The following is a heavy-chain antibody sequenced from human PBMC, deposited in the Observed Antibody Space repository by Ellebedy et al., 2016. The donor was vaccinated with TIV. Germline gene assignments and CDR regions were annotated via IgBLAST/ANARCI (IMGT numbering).Heavy chain of an antibody. CDR2: ISAYNGNT. Sequence: AASVKVSCKASGYTFTSYGISWVRQAPGQGLEWMGWISAYNGNTNYAQKLQGRVTMTEDTSTDTAYMELSSLRSEDTAVYYCATVRFGELFSNWFDPWGQGTLVTVSS. CDR3: ATVRFGELFSNWFDP. CDR1: GYTFTSYG. D-gene: IGHD3-10*01. J-gene: IGHJ5*02. V-gene: IGHV1-18*01.